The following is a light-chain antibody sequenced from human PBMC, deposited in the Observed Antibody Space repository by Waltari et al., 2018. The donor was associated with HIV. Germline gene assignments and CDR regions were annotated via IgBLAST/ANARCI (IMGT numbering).Light chain of an antibody. V-gene: IGKV3-20*01. CDR1: QSLSSTY. Sequence: EIVLTQSPGALSLSPGEMATLSCRASQSLSSTYLAWYQQKPGQPPRLLMYDASTRATGIPDRFSGSGSGTDFTLTISRLEPEDFAVYYCQQYRTPRTFGGGTRVQIK. CDR2: DAS. CDR3: QQYRTPRT. J-gene: IGKJ4*01.